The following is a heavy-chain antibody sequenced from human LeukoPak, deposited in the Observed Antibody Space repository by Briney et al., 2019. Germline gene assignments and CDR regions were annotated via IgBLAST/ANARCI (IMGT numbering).Heavy chain of an antibody. Sequence: GGSLRLSCAASGFTFSDYSINWVRQAPGKGLEWVSSINPTSTSIYYADAVKGRFTISRDNAKSSLYLQMNSLRAEDTALYYCVRLRRNNDRSGYYYYYNYWGQGILVTVSS. CDR3: VRLRRNNDRSGYYYYYNY. CDR1: GFTFSDYS. D-gene: IGHD3-22*01. J-gene: IGHJ4*02. V-gene: IGHV3-21*01. CDR2: INPTSTSI.